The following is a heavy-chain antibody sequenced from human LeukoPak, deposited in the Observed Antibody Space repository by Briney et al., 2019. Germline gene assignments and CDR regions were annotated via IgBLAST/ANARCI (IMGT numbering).Heavy chain of an antibody. CDR1: GFTFSSYG. CDR3: AKSTTVTTQQRGYFDY. D-gene: IGHD4-11*01. J-gene: IGHJ4*02. Sequence: GGSLRLSCAASGFTFSSYGMHWVRQAPGKGLEWVAVISYDGSNKYFADSVKGRFTISRDNPKSTLYLQMNGLRAEDTAVYYCAKSTTVTTQQRGYFDYWGQGTLVTVSS. V-gene: IGHV3-30*18. CDR2: ISYDGSNK.